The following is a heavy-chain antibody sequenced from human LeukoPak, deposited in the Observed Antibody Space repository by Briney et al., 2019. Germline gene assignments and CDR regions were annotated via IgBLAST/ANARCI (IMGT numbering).Heavy chain of an antibody. CDR2: IIPIFGTA. J-gene: IGHJ6*02. Sequence: SVKVSCKASGGTFSSYAISWVRQAPGQGLEWMGGIIPIFGTANYAQKFQGRVTITADESTSTAYMELSSLRSEDTAVYYCARDLAIAAAPYGMDVWGQGTTVTVSS. V-gene: IGHV1-69*13. CDR1: GGTFSSYA. D-gene: IGHD6-13*01. CDR3: ARDLAIAAAPYGMDV.